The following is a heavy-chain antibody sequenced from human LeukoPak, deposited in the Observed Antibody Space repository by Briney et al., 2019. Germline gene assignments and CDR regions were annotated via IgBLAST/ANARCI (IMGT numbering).Heavy chain of an antibody. CDR3: ARGPWRSGGNC. D-gene: IGHD2-15*01. Sequence: GGSLRLSCAASGFTLSSYWMSWVRQAPGKGLEWLAYIDQDGRDISYLDSVKGRFTIARDNAKNSLILQMISLRMEDTAVYYCARGPWRSGGNCWGQGTLVTVSS. CDR1: GFTLSSYW. J-gene: IGHJ4*02. CDR2: IDQDGRDI. V-gene: IGHV3-7*01.